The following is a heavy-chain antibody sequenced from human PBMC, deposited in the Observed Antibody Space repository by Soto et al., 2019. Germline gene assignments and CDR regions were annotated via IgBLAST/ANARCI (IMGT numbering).Heavy chain of an antibody. CDR2: IYYSGST. CDR3: ASSLWPDHYYYYGMDV. D-gene: IGHD3-10*01. J-gene: IGHJ6*02. CDR1: GGSVSSGSYY. Sequence: PSETLSLTCTVSGGSVSSGSYYWSWIRQPPGKGLEWIGYIYYSGSTNYNPSLKSRVTISVDTSKNQFSLKLSSVTAADTAVYYCASSLWPDHYYYYGMDVWGQGTTVTVSS. V-gene: IGHV4-61*01.